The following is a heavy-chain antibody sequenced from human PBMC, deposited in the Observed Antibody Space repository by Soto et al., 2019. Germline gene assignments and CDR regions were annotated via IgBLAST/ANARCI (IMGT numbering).Heavy chain of an antibody. CDR3: AREDRDRETGLVPAAIAGMDV. J-gene: IGHJ6*02. CDR2: IIPIFGIP. D-gene: IGHD2-2*01. Sequence: QVQLVQSGAEVKKPGSSVKVSCKASGGTFSRYSITWVRQAPGHGLEWRGRIIPIFGIPSYAQKFQGRVTITADESTSTAYMELSSLRSDDTAVYYCAREDRDRETGLVPAAIAGMDVWGQGTPVTVSS. CDR1: GGTFSRYS. V-gene: IGHV1-69*08.